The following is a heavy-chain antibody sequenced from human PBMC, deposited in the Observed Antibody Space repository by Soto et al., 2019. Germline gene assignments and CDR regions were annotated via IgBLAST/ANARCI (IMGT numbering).Heavy chain of an antibody. CDR2: IIPIFGTA. J-gene: IGHJ4*02. CDR3: ARESGEAAAAGSDYYFDY. Sequence: SVKVSFKASGGPFHSYAISWVRQAPGQGLEWMGGIIPIFGTANYAQKFQGRVTITADESTSTAYMELSSLRSEDTAVYYCARESGEAAAAGSDYYFDYWGQGTLVTVSS. CDR1: GGPFHSYA. D-gene: IGHD6-13*01. V-gene: IGHV1-69*13.